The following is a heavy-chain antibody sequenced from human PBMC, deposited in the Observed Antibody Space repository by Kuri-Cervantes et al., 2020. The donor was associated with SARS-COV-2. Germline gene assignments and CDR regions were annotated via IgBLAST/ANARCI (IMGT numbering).Heavy chain of an antibody. CDR3: ARKRSITIFGVVPLYYYMDV. Sequence: SETLSLTCTVSGGSISSHYWSWIRQPPGKGLEWIGSIYYNGGTYYNPSLKTRVTMSVDTSKNQFSLKLSSMTASDTAVYYCARKRSITIFGVVPLYYYMDVWGKGTTVTVSS. D-gene: IGHD3-3*01. CDR1: GGSISSHY. CDR2: IYYNGGT. V-gene: IGHV4-59*04. J-gene: IGHJ6*03.